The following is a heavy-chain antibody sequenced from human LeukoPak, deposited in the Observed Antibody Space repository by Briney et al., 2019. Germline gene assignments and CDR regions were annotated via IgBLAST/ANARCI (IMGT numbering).Heavy chain of an antibody. V-gene: IGHV4-34*01. J-gene: IGHJ5*02. Sequence: SETLSLTCAVYGGSFSGYYWSWIRQPPGKGLEWIGEINHSGSTNYNPSLKSRVTISVDTSKNQFSLKLSSVTAADTAVYYCARAPLPSRGGGKGYCWFDPWGQGTLVTVSS. CDR2: INHSGST. D-gene: IGHD2-21*01. CDR1: GGSFSGYY. CDR3: ARAPLPSRGGGKGYCWFDP.